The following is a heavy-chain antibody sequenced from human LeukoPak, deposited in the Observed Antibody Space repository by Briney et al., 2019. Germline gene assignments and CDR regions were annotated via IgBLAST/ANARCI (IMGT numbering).Heavy chain of an antibody. J-gene: IGHJ4*02. Sequence: GGSLRLSCAASGFTFSTYVMSWVRQAPEKGLEWVSAISGSGGSTYYADSVKGRFTISRVNSKNTLYLQMNSLGADDTAVYYCAKGNWRYFDYWGQGTLVTVSS. CDR2: ISGSGGST. CDR3: AKGNWRYFDY. V-gene: IGHV3-23*01. D-gene: IGHD1-1*01. CDR1: GFTFSTYV.